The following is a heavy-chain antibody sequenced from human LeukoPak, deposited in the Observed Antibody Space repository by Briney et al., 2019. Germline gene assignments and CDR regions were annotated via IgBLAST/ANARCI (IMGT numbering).Heavy chain of an antibody. V-gene: IGHV4-34*01. CDR3: ARAALHSLSDYYFYMDV. CDR2: INHSGST. D-gene: IGHD4-11*01. CDR1: GGSFSGYY. J-gene: IGHJ6*03. Sequence: SETLSLTCAVYGGSFSGYYWSWIRQPPGKGLEWIGEINHSGSTNYNPSLKSRVTISVDTSKNQFSLKLSSVTAADTAVYYCARAALHSLSDYYFYMDVWGEGTTVTVS.